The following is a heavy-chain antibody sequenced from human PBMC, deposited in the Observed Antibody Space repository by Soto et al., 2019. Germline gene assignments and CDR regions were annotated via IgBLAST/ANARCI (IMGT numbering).Heavy chain of an antibody. D-gene: IGHD1-26*01. V-gene: IGHV1-18*04. CDR1: GYTFTGPY. Sequence: ASVKVSCKASGYTFTGPYIYWVRQAPGQGLEWMGWISAYNGDTNYPQKFQARVTMTTDTSTSTAYLDLRSLRSDDTAVYYCARSSGTYPPSRYYYGLDVWGQGTTVTVSS. CDR3: ARSSGTYPPSRYYYGLDV. CDR2: ISAYNGDT. J-gene: IGHJ6*02.